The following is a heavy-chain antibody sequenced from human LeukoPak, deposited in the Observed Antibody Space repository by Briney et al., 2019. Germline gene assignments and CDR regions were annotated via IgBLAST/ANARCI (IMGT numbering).Heavy chain of an antibody. CDR2: ISSSSSYI. CDR3: ARDPYCGGDCYSPDAFDI. CDR1: GFTFSSYS. J-gene: IGHJ3*02. D-gene: IGHD2-21*02. Sequence: PGGSLRLSCAASGFTFSSYSMNWVRQAPGKGLEWVSSISSSSSYIYYADSVKGRFTISRDNAKNSLYLQMNSLRAEDTAVYYCARDPYCGGDCYSPDAFDIWGQGTMVTVSS. V-gene: IGHV3-21*01.